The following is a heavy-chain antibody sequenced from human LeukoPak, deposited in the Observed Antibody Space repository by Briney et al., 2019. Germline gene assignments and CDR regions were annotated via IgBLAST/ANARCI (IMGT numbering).Heavy chain of an antibody. CDR3: ASWSGK. CDR2: ISAYNGNT. J-gene: IGHJ4*02. D-gene: IGHD3-10*01. Sequence: ASVKVSCKASGYTFTSYGISWVRQAPGQGLEWMGWISAYNGNTNYAQKFQGRVTMTRNTSISTAYMELSSLRSEDTAVYYCASWSGKWGQGTLVTVSS. CDR1: GYTFTSYG. V-gene: IGHV1-18*01.